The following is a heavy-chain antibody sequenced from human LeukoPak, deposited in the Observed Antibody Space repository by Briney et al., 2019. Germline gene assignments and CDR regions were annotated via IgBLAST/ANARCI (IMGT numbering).Heavy chain of an antibody. Sequence: GGSLRLYCAASGFTFSNAWMNWVRQAPGKRLEWVDRIKSKSDGGTTDYAVPVKGRFTISRDDSKNTLYLQMNSLKTEDTAVYYCSTITYYYDNSGYPYWGQGTLVTVSS. CDR1: GFTFSNAW. CDR2: IKSKSDGGTT. D-gene: IGHD3-22*01. J-gene: IGHJ4*02. V-gene: IGHV3-15*01. CDR3: STITYYYDNSGYPY.